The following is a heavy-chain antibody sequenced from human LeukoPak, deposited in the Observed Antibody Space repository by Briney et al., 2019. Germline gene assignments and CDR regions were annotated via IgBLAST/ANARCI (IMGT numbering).Heavy chain of an antibody. V-gene: IGHV1-18*01. D-gene: IGHD3-3*01. Sequence: ASVKVSCKASGYTFTSYGISWVRQAPGQGLEWMGWISAYNGNTNYAQKLQGRVTMTTDTSTSTAYMELRSLRSDDTAVYYCARDHYDFWSGHPVSFDPWGQGTLVTVSS. CDR1: GYTFTSYG. J-gene: IGHJ5*02. CDR3: ARDHYDFWSGHPVSFDP. CDR2: ISAYNGNT.